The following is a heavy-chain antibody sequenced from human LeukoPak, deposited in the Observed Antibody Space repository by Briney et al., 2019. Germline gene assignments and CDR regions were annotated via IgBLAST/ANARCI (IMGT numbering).Heavy chain of an antibody. Sequence: GGSLRLSCGASGFRFSEYWMSWVRQAPGKGLEWVSGITGRGGDTYYADSVKGRFTISRDNSKNTLYLQMNSLRAEDTAVYYCAKDLPYGGYLESYFDYWGQGALVTVSS. D-gene: IGHD5-12*01. J-gene: IGHJ4*02. V-gene: IGHV3-23*01. CDR3: AKDLPYGGYLESYFDY. CDR2: ITGRGGDT. CDR1: GFRFSEYW.